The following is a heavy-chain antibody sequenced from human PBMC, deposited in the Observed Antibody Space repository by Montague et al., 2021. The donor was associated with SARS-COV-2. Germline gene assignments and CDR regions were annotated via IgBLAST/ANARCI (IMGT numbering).Heavy chain of an antibody. CDR3: AKAYDRGGYNYEGGADD. CDR2: IGCNGRGT. CDR1: GFSFSTYA. V-gene: IGHV3-23*01. J-gene: IGHJ4*02. D-gene: IGHD3-22*01. Sequence: SLRLSCSASGFSFSTYAMIWVRQAPGKGLEWVAAIGCNGRGTSHAASVKGRFTISRDNSKSTVNLQMNSLTAGDTAVYFCAKAYDRGGYNYEGGADDWGQGTRVTVS.